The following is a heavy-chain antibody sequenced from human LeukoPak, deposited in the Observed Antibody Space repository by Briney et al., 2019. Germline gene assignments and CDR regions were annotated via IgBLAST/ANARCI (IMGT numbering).Heavy chain of an antibody. V-gene: IGHV3-23*01. CDR1: GFTFSSYA. Sequence: GGSLRLSCAASGFTFSSYAMSWVRQAPGKGLEWVSAISGSGGSTYYADSVKGRFTISRDNSKNTLYLQMNSLRAEDTAVYYCAKESKTRRSLYSSSWYNFDYWGQGTLVTVSS. J-gene: IGHJ4*02. CDR2: ISGSGGST. D-gene: IGHD6-13*01. CDR3: AKESKTRRSLYSSSWYNFDY.